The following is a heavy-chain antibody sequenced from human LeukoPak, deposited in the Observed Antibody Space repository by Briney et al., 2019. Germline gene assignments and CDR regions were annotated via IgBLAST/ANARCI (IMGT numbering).Heavy chain of an antibody. Sequence: GGSLRLSCAGSGWTFSNAWMSWVRQAPGKGLDWVGRIISQTDGGTADYAAPVKGRFTISRDDSKNTLYLQMNSLKTEDTAVYYCTTTISGVLWFGELSHLDYWGQGTLVTVSS. J-gene: IGHJ4*02. CDR3: TTTISGVLWFGELSHLDY. V-gene: IGHV3-15*01. CDR1: GWTFSNAW. CDR2: IISQTDGGTA. D-gene: IGHD3-10*01.